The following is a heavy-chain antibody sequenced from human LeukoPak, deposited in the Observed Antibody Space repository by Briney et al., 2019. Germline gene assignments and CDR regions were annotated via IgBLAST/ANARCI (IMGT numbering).Heavy chain of an antibody. Sequence: SETLSLTCTVSGSSISSVYTGGWIRQPPGRGLGGFGGIYHSGSTYYNPSLKSRVTISVDTSKNQFSLNLHSVTAADTAVYYCARGVTSALSYYDGMDVWGQGTTVTVSS. CDR1: GSSISSVYT. CDR3: ARGVTSALSYYDGMDV. D-gene: IGHD2/OR15-2a*01. CDR2: IYHSGST. V-gene: IGHV4-38-2*02. J-gene: IGHJ6*02.